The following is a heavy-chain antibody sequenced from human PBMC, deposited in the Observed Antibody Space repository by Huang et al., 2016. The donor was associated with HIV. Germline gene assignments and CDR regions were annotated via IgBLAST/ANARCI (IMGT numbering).Heavy chain of an antibody. J-gene: IGHJ3*02. Sequence: QVQLQESGPGLVKPSQTLSLTCSVSGGSISSGNYYWSWIRQPAGKGLEWIGHIYTSGTTIYNSSLKSRVTRSCATSKNQFSRKLSSVTAADTAVYYCARLTGYSTFDIWGHGTVVTVSS. CDR3: ARLTGYSTFDI. CDR2: IYTSGTT. CDR1: GGSISSGNYY. V-gene: IGHV4-61*09. D-gene: IGHD3-9*01.